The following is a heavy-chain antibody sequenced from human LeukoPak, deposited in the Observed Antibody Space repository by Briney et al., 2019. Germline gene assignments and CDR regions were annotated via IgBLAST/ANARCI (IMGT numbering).Heavy chain of an antibody. CDR2: VYYSGNT. D-gene: IGHD4-17*01. V-gene: IGHV4-39*01. J-gene: IGHJ6*02. CDR3: ARRGLPVTRYGMDV. CDR1: GGSISSSRYY. Sequence: ASETLSLTCTVSGGSISSSRYYWAWIRQPPGRGLEWIGSVYYSGNTYYNPSLESRVTISVDTSKNQFSLKLTSATATDTALYYCARRGLPVTRYGMDVWGQGATVTVSS.